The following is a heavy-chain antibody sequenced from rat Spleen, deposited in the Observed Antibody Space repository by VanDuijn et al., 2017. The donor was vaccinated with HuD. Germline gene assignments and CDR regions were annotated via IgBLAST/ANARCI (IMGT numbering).Heavy chain of an antibody. Sequence: LEWMGVMWSDGDTSYNSALKSRLSISRDTSKSQVFLKMNSLQTEDTATYYCAREDDLRLGDYWGQGVMVTVSS. J-gene: IGHJ2*01. CDR3: AREDDLRLGDY. V-gene: IGHV2-32*01. CDR2: MWSDGDT. D-gene: IGHD1-11*01.